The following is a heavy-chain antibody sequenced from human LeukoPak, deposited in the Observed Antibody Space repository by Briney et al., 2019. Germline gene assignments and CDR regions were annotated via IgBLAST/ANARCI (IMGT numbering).Heavy chain of an antibody. CDR2: INPNSGGT. CDR3: ARYEARGVCFDY. J-gene: IGHJ4*02. Sequence: ASVKLSLTSSGYTFTSYYMHWVRQAPGQGLEWMGWINPNSGGTNYAQNFQGRVTMTRDTSINTAYMELSRVRSDDTAVYYCARYEARGVCFDYWGQGTLVTVSS. V-gene: IGHV1-2*02. CDR1: GYTFTSYY. D-gene: IGHD3-10*01.